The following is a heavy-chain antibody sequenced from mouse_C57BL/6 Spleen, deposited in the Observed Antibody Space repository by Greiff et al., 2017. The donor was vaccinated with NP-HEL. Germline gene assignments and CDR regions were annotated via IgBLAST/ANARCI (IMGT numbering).Heavy chain of an antibody. D-gene: IGHD1-1*01. V-gene: IGHV1-19*01. CDR3: ATLGNTVVAPFDY. Sequence: EVQLQQSGPVLVKPGASVKMSCKASGYTFTDYYMNWVKQSHGKSLEWIGVINPYNGGTSYNQKFKGKATLTVDKSSSKAYMELNRLTSEDSAVYYCATLGNTVVAPFDYWGQGTTLTVSS. CDR1: GYTFTDYY. CDR2: INPYNGGT. J-gene: IGHJ2*01.